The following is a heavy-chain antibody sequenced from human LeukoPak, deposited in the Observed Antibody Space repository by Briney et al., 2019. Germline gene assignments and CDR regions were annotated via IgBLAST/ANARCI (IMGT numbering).Heavy chain of an antibody. Sequence: GGTLRLSCAASGFTFSSYGMSWVRQAPGKGLVWVSRLNTDGSITAFADSVKGRFTISRDNAKNTLYLQMNSLRADDTAVYYCARVTVTDPLGAFDVWGQGTMVTVSS. CDR2: LNTDGSIT. CDR1: GFTFSSYG. D-gene: IGHD2-8*02. CDR3: ARVTVTDPLGAFDV. V-gene: IGHV3-74*03. J-gene: IGHJ3*01.